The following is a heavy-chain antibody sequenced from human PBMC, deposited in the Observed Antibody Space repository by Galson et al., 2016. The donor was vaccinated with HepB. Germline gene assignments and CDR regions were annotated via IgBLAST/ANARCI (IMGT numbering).Heavy chain of an antibody. CDR1: GFTSSTYA. CDR2: ISATGSST. J-gene: IGHJ4*02. Sequence: SLRLSCAASGFTSSTYAMSWVRQAPGKGLEWVSAISATGSSTYYADSVKGRFTISKDNSKDTLYLQMNGLRTEDTAIYYCATNGPQLYFHWLNSFDYWGQGTLVTLSS. D-gene: IGHD3-9*01. V-gene: IGHV3-23*01. CDR3: ATNGPQLYFHWLNSFDY.